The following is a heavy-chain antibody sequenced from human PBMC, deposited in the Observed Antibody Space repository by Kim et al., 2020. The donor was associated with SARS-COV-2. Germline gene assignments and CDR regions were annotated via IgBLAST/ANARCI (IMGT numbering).Heavy chain of an antibody. Sequence: GGSLRLSCAASGFTFSSYEMNWVRQAPGKGLEWVSYISSSGSTIYYADSVKGRFTISRDNAKNSLYLQMNSLRAEDTAVYYCARRLYSDAFDIWGQGTMVTVSS. CDR2: ISSSGSTI. CDR3: ARRLYSDAFDI. CDR1: GFTFSSYE. V-gene: IGHV3-48*03. D-gene: IGHD2-21*01. J-gene: IGHJ3*02.